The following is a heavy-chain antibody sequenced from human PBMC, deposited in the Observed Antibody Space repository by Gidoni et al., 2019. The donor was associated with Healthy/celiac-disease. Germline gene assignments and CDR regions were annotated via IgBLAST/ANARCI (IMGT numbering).Heavy chain of an antibody. V-gene: IGHV4-4*07. D-gene: IGHD3-10*01. Sequence: QVQLQESGPGLVKPSETLSLTCTVSGGSISSYYWSWIRQPAGKGLEWIGRIYTSGSTNYNPSLKSRVTMSVDTSKNQFSLKLSSVTAADTAVYYCARGSWRYYYGSGSDTHFDYWGQGTLVTVSS. CDR1: GGSISSYY. J-gene: IGHJ4*02. CDR2: IYTSGST. CDR3: ARGSWRYYYGSGSDTHFDY.